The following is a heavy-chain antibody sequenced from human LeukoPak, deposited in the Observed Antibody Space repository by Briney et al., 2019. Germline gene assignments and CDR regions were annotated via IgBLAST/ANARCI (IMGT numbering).Heavy chain of an antibody. CDR3: AKDLSRGYSGYDATH. CDR2: ISGSGGTT. V-gene: IGHV3-23*01. Sequence: PGGSLRLSCAASGFTSSNYAMGWVRQAPGKGPEWVSTISGSGGTTYYADTVKGRFTISRDTSRSTLYLQMNSLRAEDTAVYYCAKDLSRGYSGYDATHWGQGTLVTVSS. CDR1: GFTSSNYA. D-gene: IGHD5-12*01. J-gene: IGHJ4*02.